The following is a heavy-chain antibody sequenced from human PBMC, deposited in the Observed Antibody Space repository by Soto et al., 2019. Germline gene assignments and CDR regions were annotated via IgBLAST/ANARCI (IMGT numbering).Heavy chain of an antibody. CDR1: GFTFSSYA. Sequence: TGGSLRLSCAASGFTFSSYAMSWVRQAPGKGLEWVSAISGSGGSTYYADSVKGRFTISRDNSKNTLYLQMNSLRAEDTAFYYCAKRSQQLLPFSDYYMDVWGKGTTGTVSS. V-gene: IGHV3-23*01. CDR2: ISGSGGST. J-gene: IGHJ6*03. CDR3: AKRSQQLLPFSDYYMDV. D-gene: IGHD6-13*01.